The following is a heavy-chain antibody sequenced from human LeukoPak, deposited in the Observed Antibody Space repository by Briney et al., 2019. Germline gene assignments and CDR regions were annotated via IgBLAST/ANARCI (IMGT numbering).Heavy chain of an antibody. Sequence: SQTLSLTCALSGDSVSSNSAAWDWLRQSPSRGPEWLGRTYYRSKLYNDYAVSVKSRVIINRDISKNQFSLQLNSVTPEDTAVYYCAREVINYFDYWGQGTLVTVSS. J-gene: IGHJ4*02. D-gene: IGHD2-21*01. V-gene: IGHV6-1*01. CDR3: AREVINYFDY. CDR2: TYYRSKLYN. CDR1: GDSVSSNSAA.